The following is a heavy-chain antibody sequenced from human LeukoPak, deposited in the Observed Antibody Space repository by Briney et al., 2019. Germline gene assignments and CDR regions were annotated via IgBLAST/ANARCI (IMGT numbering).Heavy chain of an antibody. CDR3: ARGWRPYYDSSGYLHAFDI. CDR1: GGSVSSGSYY. Sequence: SETLPLTCTVSGGSVSSGSYYWSWIRQPPGKGLEWIGYIYYSGSTNYNPSLKSRVTISVDTSKNQFSLKLSSVTAADTAVYYCARGWRPYYDSSGYLHAFDIWGQGTMVTVSS. J-gene: IGHJ3*02. V-gene: IGHV4-61*01. D-gene: IGHD3-22*01. CDR2: IYYSGST.